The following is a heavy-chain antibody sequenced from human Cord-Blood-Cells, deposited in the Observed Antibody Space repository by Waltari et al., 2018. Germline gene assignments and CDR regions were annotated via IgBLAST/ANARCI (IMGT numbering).Heavy chain of an antibody. Sequence: EVQLVESGGGLVQPGGSLRLSCAASGFTFSSYWMSWVRQAPGKGLEWVAKIKQDGSEKDYVDSVKGRFTISRDNAKNSLYLQMNSLRAEDTAVYYCARDSNWNYVGMYDYWGQGTLVTVSS. CDR2: IKQDGSEK. D-gene: IGHD1-7*01. V-gene: IGHV3-7*01. CDR1: GFTFSSYW. J-gene: IGHJ4*02. CDR3: ARDSNWNYVGMYDY.